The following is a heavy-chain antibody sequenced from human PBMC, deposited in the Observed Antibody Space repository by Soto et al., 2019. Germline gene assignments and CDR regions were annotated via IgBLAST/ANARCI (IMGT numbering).Heavy chain of an antibody. CDR1: GFPLSTSGVA. CDR3: AHRRPTHRAFDS. V-gene: IGHV2-5*02. J-gene: IGHJ4*02. Sequence: QITLKESGPTLVKPTQTLTLTCTFSGFPLSTSGVAVGWVRQPPGKALEWLALFDWGDNKRYRSSLQSRLTITKDTSENQVVLTMTNMDPVDTGTYYCAHRRPTHRAFDSWGQGTLVSVSS. CDR2: FDWGDNK.